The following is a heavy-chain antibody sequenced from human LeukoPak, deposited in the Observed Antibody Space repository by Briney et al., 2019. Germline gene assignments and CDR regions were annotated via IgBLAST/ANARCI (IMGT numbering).Heavy chain of an antibody. CDR3: ASSYSNSWYDY. J-gene: IGHJ4*02. V-gene: IGHV4-31*03. Sequence: TLFLTCTVSLASISSGGYYWSWIRQFPGKGLEWIGYIYDSGTIYSNPSLKSRLTLSVDTSKNQLSLRLASVTAADTAVYYCASSYSNSWYDYWGQGTLVTVSS. CDR1: LASISSGGYY. D-gene: IGHD6-13*01. CDR2: IYDSGTI.